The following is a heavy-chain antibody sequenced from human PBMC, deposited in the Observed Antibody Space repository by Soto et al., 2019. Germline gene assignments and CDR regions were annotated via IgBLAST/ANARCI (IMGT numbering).Heavy chain of an antibody. CDR1: GASTVSHYH. CDR2: IFNSGTT. J-gene: IGHJ4*02. D-gene: IGHD1-26*01. V-gene: IGHV4-31*02. Sequence: QVQLQESGPGLVKPSQTLSLTCSVSGASTVSHYHWTWIRQPPGKGLEWMGYIFNSGTTFYNPSLTSRHSISMDTSGNHFSLELRSVTAADTAVYYCALALGPTTGLDYWRQGTLVTVSS. CDR3: ALALGPTTGLDY.